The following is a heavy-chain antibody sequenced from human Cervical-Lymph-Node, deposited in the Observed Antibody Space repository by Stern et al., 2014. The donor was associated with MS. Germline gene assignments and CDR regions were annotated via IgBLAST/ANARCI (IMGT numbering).Heavy chain of an antibody. Sequence: QMQLVQSGAEVRKPGASVKVSCQASGYSFTTYHMHWVRQANGQGLEWMGMINPSGGCPSYAQKFRGRLALTTDTAPSNAYMSISSLTSEDTAVYYCARYKYTSDQNGMDVWGQGTAVTVSS. V-gene: IGHV1-46*01. CDR3: ARYKYTSDQNGMDV. J-gene: IGHJ6*02. CDR1: GYSFTTYH. CDR2: INPSGGCP. D-gene: IGHD6-25*01.